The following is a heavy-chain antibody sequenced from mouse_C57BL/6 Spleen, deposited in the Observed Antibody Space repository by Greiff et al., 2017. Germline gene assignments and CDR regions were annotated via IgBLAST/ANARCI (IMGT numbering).Heavy chain of an antibody. Sequence: QVQLQQSGAELVRPGTSVKVSCKASGYAFTNYLIEWVKQRPGQGLEWIGVINPGSGGTNYNEKFKGKATLTADKSSSTDYMQLSSLTSEDSAVYFGARRALLVYAMDYWGQGTSVTVSS. CDR3: ARRALLVYAMDY. CDR2: INPGSGGT. V-gene: IGHV1-54*01. CDR1: GYAFTNYL. D-gene: IGHD1-1*01. J-gene: IGHJ4*01.